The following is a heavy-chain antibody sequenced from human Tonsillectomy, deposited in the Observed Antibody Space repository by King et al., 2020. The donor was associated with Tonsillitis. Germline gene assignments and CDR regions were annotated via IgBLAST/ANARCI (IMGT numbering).Heavy chain of an antibody. CDR3: AKEREGYYYYGMDV. CDR1: GFTFDDYA. Sequence: QLVQSGGGLVQPGRSLRLSCAASGFTFDDYAMHWVRQAPGKGLEWVSGITWNSGSIGYADSVKGRFTISRDNAKNSLYLQMNSLRAEDTALYYCAKEREGYYYYGMDVWGQGTTVTVSS. J-gene: IGHJ6*02. V-gene: IGHV3-9*01. CDR2: ITWNSGSI.